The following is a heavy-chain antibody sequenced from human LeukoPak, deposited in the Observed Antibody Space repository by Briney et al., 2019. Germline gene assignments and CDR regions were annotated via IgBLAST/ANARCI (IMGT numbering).Heavy chain of an antibody. V-gene: IGHV4-61*02. CDR3: ARASYSYDISGWVPFDY. Sequence: SETLSLTCTVSGGSISSGSYYWSWIRQPAGKGLEWIGRIYTSGSTNYNPSLKSRVTISVDTSKNQFSLKLSSVTAADTAVYYCARASYSYDISGWVPFDYWGQGTLVTVSS. J-gene: IGHJ4*02. CDR1: GGSISSGSYY. CDR2: IYTSGST. D-gene: IGHD3-22*01.